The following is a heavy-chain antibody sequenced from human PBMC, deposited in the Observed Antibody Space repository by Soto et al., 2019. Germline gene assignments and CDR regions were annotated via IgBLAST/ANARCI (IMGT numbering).Heavy chain of an antibody. J-gene: IGHJ4*02. CDR2: VGGSGSDT. Sequence: GGSLRLSCSASAITFRSYAMSWVRQAPGKGLEWVSAVGGSGSDTYYADSVKGRFTISGDDSKNTLYLHMSSLRVEDTAIYYCAKRQSFDFWSGYLPFFDYWGQGTPVTVSA. D-gene: IGHD3-3*01. CDR3: AKRQSFDFWSGYLPFFDY. V-gene: IGHV3-23*01. CDR1: AITFRSYA.